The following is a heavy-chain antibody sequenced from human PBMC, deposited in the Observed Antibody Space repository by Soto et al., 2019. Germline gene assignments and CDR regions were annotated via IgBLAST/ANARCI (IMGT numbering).Heavy chain of an antibody. CDR1: GFTFSSYG. Sequence: HPGGSLRLSCAASGFTFSSYGMHWVRQAPGKGLEWVAVISYDGSNKYYADSVKGRFTISRDNSKNTLYLQMNSLRAEDTAVYYCAKVVYYGSGRYYYYYGMDVWGQGTTVTVSS. CDR2: ISYDGSNK. D-gene: IGHD3-10*01. J-gene: IGHJ6*02. CDR3: AKVVYYGSGRYYYYYGMDV. V-gene: IGHV3-30*18.